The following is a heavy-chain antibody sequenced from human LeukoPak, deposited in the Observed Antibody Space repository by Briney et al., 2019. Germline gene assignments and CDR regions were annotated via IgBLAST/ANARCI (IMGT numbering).Heavy chain of an antibody. J-gene: IGHJ4*02. CDR2: IRYDGNNK. V-gene: IGHV3-30*02. CDR3: VKDNPLDY. CDR1: GFTFDDYG. D-gene: IGHD1-14*01. Sequence: GGSLRLSCAASGFTFDDYGMSWVRQAPGKGLDWVAFIRYDGNNKLYADSVKGRFTISRDNSKNTLYLHINSLRAEDTAVYYCVKDNPLDYWGQGTLVIVSS.